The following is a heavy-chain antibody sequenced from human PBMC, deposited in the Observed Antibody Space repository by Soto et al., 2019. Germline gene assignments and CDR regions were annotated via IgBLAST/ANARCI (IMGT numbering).Heavy chain of an antibody. CDR3: ARIKYYYDSSGYYLSY. Sequence: ASVKVSFKASGYTFTGYYMHWVRHAPGQGLEWMGWINPNSGGTNYAQKFQGRVTMTRDTSISTAYMELSRLRSDDTAVYYCARIKYYYDSSGYYLSYWGQGTLVTVSS. D-gene: IGHD3-22*01. J-gene: IGHJ4*02. V-gene: IGHV1-2*02. CDR2: INPNSGGT. CDR1: GYTFTGYY.